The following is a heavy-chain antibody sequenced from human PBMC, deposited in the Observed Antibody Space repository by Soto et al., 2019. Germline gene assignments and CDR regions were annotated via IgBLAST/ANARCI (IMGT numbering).Heavy chain of an antibody. D-gene: IGHD5-12*01. Sequence: SVKVSCKASGGTFSSYAISWVRQAPGQGLEWMGGIIPIFGTANYAQKFQGRVTITADESTSTAYMELSSLRSEDTAVYYCARRKEMATITYYYYGMDVWGQGTTVTVS. CDR3: ARRKEMATITYYYYGMDV. CDR2: IIPIFGTA. CDR1: GGTFSSYA. J-gene: IGHJ6*02. V-gene: IGHV1-69*13.